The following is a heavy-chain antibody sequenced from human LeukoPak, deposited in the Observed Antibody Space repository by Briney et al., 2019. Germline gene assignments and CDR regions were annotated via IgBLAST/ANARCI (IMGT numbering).Heavy chain of an antibody. D-gene: IGHD3-3*01. CDR1: GFTFSSYW. CDR2: IRQGGGEK. J-gene: IGHJ4*02. CDR3: ARYYDFWSGYPPFDY. V-gene: IGHV3-7*01. Sequence: GGSLRLSCAASGFTFSSYWMSWVRQAPGRGLEGVANIRQGGGEKYYVDSVKGRFTISRDNAKNSLFLQMNSLRVEDTAVYYCARYYDFWSGYPPFDYWGQGTLVTVSS.